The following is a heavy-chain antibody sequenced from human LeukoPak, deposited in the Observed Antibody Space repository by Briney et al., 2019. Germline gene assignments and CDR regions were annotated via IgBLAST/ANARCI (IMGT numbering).Heavy chain of an antibody. Sequence: GESLKISCKGSGYSFTSYWIGWVRQMPGKGLEWMGIIYPGDSDTRYSPSFQGQVTISADKSISTAYLQWSSLKASDTAMYYCARQVVVPAAESNWFDPWGQGTLVTVSS. J-gene: IGHJ5*02. CDR1: GYSFTSYW. V-gene: IGHV5-51*01. CDR2: IYPGDSDT. CDR3: ARQVVVPAAESNWFDP. D-gene: IGHD2-2*01.